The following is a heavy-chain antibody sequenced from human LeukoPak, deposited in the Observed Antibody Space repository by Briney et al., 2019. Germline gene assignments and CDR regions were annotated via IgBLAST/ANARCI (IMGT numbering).Heavy chain of an antibody. D-gene: IGHD6-13*01. CDR2: IIPIFGTT. CDR1: GGTFSSYA. V-gene: IGHV1-69*06. CDR3: ASMTYSNKYFDY. J-gene: IGHJ4*02. Sequence: SVKVSCKASGGTFSSYAFSWVRQAPGQGLQWMGGIIPIFGTTTYAQKFQGRVTITADKSTSTAYMELSSLRSEDTAVYYCASMTYSNKYFDYWGQGALVTVSS.